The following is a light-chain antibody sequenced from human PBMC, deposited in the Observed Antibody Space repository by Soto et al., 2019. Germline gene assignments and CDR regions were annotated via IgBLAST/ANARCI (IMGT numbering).Light chain of an antibody. V-gene: IGKV3-20*01. Sequence: EIVLTQSPGTLSLSPGERATLSCRASQSVSSSYLAWYEQKPGQAPRLLIYGVSSRATGIPDRFSGSGSGTDFTITNSRLEPEDFAVYYCQQYGSPSGTFGQGTKVGLK. J-gene: IGKJ1*01. CDR2: GVS. CDR1: QSVSSSY. CDR3: QQYGSPSGT.